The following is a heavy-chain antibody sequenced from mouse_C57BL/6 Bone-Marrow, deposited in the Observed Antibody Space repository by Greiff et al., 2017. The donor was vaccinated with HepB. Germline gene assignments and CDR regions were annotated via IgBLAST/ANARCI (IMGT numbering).Heavy chain of an antibody. J-gene: IGHJ2*01. CDR1: GYTFTDYY. D-gene: IGHD1-1*01. CDR3: ARDYGSRGFDY. CDR2: INPNNGGT. V-gene: IGHV1-26*01. Sequence: VQLQQSGPELVKPGASVKISCKASGYTFTDYYMNWVKQSHGKSLEWIGDINPNNGGTSYNQKFKGKATLTVDKSSSTAYMELRSLTSEDSAVYYCARDYGSRGFDYWGQGTTLTVSS.